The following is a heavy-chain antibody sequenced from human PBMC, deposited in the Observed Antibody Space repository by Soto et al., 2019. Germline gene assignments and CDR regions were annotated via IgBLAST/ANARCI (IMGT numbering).Heavy chain of an antibody. CDR2: MYPGDSDT. D-gene: IGHD6-6*01. CDR3: ATYTISSGRHFDY. Sequence: GESLKISCKGSGYSFSTYWIGWVRQMPGKGLEWMGIMYPGDSDTRYSPSFQGQVTISADKSINTAYLQWSSLKASDTAMYYWATYTISSGRHFDYWGQGTLVTVSS. CDR1: GYSFSTYW. V-gene: IGHV5-51*01. J-gene: IGHJ4*02.